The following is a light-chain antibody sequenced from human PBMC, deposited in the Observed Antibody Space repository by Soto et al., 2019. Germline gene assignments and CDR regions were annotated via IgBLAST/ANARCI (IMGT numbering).Light chain of an antibody. Sequence: AIQMTQSPSSLSASVGDRVAISCRASQDIRNTLAWYQQKPGEAPKLLIFAASNLQSGVPSRFSGSGSVTDFTLAITGLHPEDFATYYCLQYYNFSWTFGQGTKVDSK. CDR3: LQYYNFSWT. J-gene: IGKJ1*01. CDR2: AAS. CDR1: QDIRNT. V-gene: IGKV1-6*01.